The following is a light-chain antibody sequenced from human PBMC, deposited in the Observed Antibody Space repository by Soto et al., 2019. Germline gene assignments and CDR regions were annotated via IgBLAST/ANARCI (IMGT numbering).Light chain of an antibody. J-gene: IGLJ1*01. CDR1: SSDVGGFEY. Sequence: QSVLSQPVSVSGSTGQSITISCTGTSSDVGGFEYVSWYQHQPGKAPKLIIYDVTKRPSGVSNRFSGSKSGNTASLTISGIQAEDEGDYYCGSITRSSTSVFGTGTKVTVL. CDR3: GSITRSSTSV. CDR2: DVT. V-gene: IGLV2-14*01.